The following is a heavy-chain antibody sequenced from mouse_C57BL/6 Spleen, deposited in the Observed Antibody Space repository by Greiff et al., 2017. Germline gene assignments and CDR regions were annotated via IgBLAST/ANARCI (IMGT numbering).Heavy chain of an antibody. CDR2: IDPNSGGN. CDR1: GYTFTSYW. J-gene: IGHJ3*01. V-gene: IGHV1-72*01. D-gene: IGHD1-1*01. CDR3: TRWTTTKSY. Sequence: QVQLQQPGAELVKPGASVKLSCKASGYTFTSYWMHWVKQRPGRGLAWLGRIDPNSGGNKYIEQFKSKATLTVDKPSSTDYMQLSSLTAEDSAFYCCTRWTTTKSYWGQGTLVTVSA.